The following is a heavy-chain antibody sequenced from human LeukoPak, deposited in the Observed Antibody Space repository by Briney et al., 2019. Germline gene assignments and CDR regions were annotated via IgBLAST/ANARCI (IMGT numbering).Heavy chain of an antibody. CDR2: IYYSGST. CDR1: GGSVSSGSYY. D-gene: IGHD1-26*01. V-gene: IGHV4-61*01. J-gene: IGHJ4*02. Sequence: SETLSLTCTVSGGSVSSGSYYWSWIRQPPGKGLEWIGYIYYSGSTNYNPSLKSRVTISVDTSKNQFSLKLCSVTAADTAVYYCARRARGSYFDYWGQGTLVTVSS. CDR3: ARRARGSYFDY.